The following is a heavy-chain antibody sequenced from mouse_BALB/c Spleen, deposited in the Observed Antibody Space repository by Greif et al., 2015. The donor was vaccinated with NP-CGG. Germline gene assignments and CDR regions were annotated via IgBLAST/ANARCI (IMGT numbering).Heavy chain of an antibody. CDR2: IAPANGDI. J-gene: IGHJ3*01. V-gene: IGHV14-3*02. CDR1: GFTIKDTY. D-gene: IGHD2-14*01. CDR3: ANAYDRSLGFAY. Sequence: DVQLQESGAELVKPGASVKLSCTASGFTIKDTYMHWVKQRPEQGLEWIGRIAPANGDIKYDPKFQGKAAITVDTSSNTAYLHLSRLTSEDTAVYYCANAYDRSLGFAYWGEGTLVTGSA.